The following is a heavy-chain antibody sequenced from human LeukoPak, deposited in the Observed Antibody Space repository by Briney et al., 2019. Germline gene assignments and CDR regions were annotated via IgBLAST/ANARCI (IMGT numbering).Heavy chain of an antibody. CDR2: ISYDGSNK. CDR3: ARLDSGGRGYFDY. V-gene: IGHV3-30*19. CDR1: GFTFSSYG. Sequence: GGSLRLSCAASGFTFSSYGMHWVRQAPGKGLEWVAVISYDGSNKYYADSVKGRFTISRDNSKNTLYPQMNSLRAEDTAVYYCARLDSGGRGYFDYWGQGTLVTVSS. J-gene: IGHJ4*02. D-gene: IGHD3-16*01.